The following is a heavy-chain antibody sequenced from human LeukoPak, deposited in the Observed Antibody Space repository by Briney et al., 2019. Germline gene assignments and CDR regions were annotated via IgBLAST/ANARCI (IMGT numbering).Heavy chain of an antibody. CDR3: ARYQTGTMFAV. J-gene: IGHJ4*02. CDR2: HSHSGSA. Sequence: SETLSLTCTVSGYSISSGYYWGWIRQPPGKGLEWIGTHSHSGSAYYNPSLRSRITMSLDTSENQLSLKLYSVTAADTAIYYCARYQTGTMFAVWGQGTLVTISS. CDR1: GYSISSGYY. D-gene: IGHD1/OR15-1a*01. V-gene: IGHV4-38-2*02.